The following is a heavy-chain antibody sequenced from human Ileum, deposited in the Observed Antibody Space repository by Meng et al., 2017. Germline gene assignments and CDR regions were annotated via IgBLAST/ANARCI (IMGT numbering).Heavy chain of an antibody. J-gene: IGHJ4*02. CDR2: ISYDGSNK. CDR3: ATDREGAPFDS. CDR1: GFTFSNCA. V-gene: IGHV3-30*04. Sequence: GGSLRLSCAASGFTFSNCAMHWVRQAPGKGLEWVAVISYDGSNKYYADSVKGRFTISRDNSKNTLYLQMDSLSDEDTAVYYCATDREGAPFDSWGQGTLVTVSS. D-gene: IGHD1-26*01.